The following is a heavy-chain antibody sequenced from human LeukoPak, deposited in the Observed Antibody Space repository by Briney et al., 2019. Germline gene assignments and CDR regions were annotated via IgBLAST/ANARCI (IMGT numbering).Heavy chain of an antibody. CDR3: ARGYDFWSGYLTPICDY. CDR1: GGSISSYY. V-gene: IGHV4-59*01. J-gene: IGHJ4*02. D-gene: IGHD3-3*01. CDR2: IYYSGST. Sequence: PSETLSLTCTVSGGSISSYYWSWIRQPPGKGLEWIGYIYYSGSTNYDPSLKSRVTISVDTSKNQFSLKLSSVTAADTAVYYCARGYDFWSGYLTPICDYWGQGTLVTLSS.